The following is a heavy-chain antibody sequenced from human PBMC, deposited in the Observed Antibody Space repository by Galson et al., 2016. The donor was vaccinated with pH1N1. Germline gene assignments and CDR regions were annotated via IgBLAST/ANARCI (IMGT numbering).Heavy chain of an antibody. D-gene: IGHD3-16*02. V-gene: IGHV3-7*01. J-gene: IGHJ4*02. CDR2: IKEDGSEK. CDR1: GFTFSSYG. Sequence: SLRLSCAASGFTFSSYGMHWVRQVPGKGLEWVANIKEDGSEKYYVDSVRGRFTVSRDNAKSSLYLQMNSLRDEDTALYYCARAIGSRSSYWGKGTLVTVSS. CDR3: ARAIGSRSSY.